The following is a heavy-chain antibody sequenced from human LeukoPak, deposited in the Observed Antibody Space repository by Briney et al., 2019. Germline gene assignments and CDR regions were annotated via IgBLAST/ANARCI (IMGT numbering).Heavy chain of an antibody. V-gene: IGHV4-38-2*02. Sequence: SETLSLTCTVSGYSISSGYYWGWIRQPPGKGLEWIGSIYHSGSTYYNPSLKSRVTMSVDTSKNQFSLKLSSVTAADTAVYYCARGPPLGTAAFDIWGQGTMVTVSS. CDR2: IYHSGST. CDR3: ARGPPLGTAAFDI. CDR1: GYSISSGYY. D-gene: IGHD7-27*01. J-gene: IGHJ3*02.